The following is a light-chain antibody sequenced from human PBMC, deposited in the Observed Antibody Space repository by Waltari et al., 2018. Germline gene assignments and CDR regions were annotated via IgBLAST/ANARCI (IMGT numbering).Light chain of an antibody. CDR3: QQYNNNPVT. CDR1: QSISSW. Sequence: DIQMTQSPSTLSASIGDRVTITCRASQSISSWLAWYQQKPGKAPKLLIYKASSLESGVSSRFSGRGSGTEFTLTISSLQPDDFATYYGQQYNNNPVTFGPGTKVDIK. V-gene: IGKV1-5*03. CDR2: KAS. J-gene: IGKJ3*01.